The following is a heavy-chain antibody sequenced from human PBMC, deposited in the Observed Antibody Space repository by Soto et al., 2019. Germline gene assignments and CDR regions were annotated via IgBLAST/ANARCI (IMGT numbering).Heavy chain of an antibody. CDR1: GFTFSSYG. CDR3: AAEKTIDY. D-gene: IGHD3-10*01. CDR2: ISYDGSNK. V-gene: IGHV3-30*03. Sequence: GGSLRLSCAASGFTFSSYGMHWVRQAPGKGLEWVAVISYDGSNKYYADSVKGRFTISRDNSKNTLYLQMNSLRAEDTAVHYCAAEKTIDYWGQGTLVTVSS. J-gene: IGHJ4*02.